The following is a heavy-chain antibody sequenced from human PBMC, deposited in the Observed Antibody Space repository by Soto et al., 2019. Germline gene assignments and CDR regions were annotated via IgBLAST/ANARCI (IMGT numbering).Heavy chain of an antibody. D-gene: IGHD4-17*01. J-gene: IGHJ4*02. CDR2: ISGTNSVI. CDR3: ARDLTVTTRGFGY. V-gene: IGHV3-48*01. CDR1: GFTFSAYS. Sequence: ESGGGLVQPGGSLRLSCAASGFTFSAYSMNWVRQAPGKGLEWISYISGTNSVIYYADSVKGRSTISRDNAKNSLYLQINSLSAEDSAVYYCARDLTVTTRGFGYWGQGTLVTVSS.